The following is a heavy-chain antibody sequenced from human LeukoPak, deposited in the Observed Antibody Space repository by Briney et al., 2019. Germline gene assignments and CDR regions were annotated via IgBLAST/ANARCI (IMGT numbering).Heavy chain of an antibody. CDR2: IKHDGSEK. D-gene: IGHD6-6*01. Sequence: GGAPRLSCAAPGFTLSDYLVSWGRPGSGEGREWVAHIKHDGSEKYYVDSVTGRFTISRDNPKKSLYLQMNILRAEDTAVYYCASIEYSSSPPGYWGQGTLVTVSS. J-gene: IGHJ4*02. CDR1: GFTLSDYL. CDR3: ASIEYSSSPPGY. V-gene: IGHV3-7*01.